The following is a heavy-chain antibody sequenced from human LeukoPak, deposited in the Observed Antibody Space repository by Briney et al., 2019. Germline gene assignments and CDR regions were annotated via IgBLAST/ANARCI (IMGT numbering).Heavy chain of an antibody. CDR1: GGSINNYY. D-gene: IGHD4-17*01. J-gene: IGHJ4*02. CDR2: VYCTGRT. Sequence: PSETLSLTCTVSGGSINNYYWTWIRQPPGKGLECIGYVYCTGRTYYNPSLKSRVTISVDTSKNQFSLKLNSVTAADTAVYYCAGDSSTVTTRHFDYWGQGTLVTVSS. CDR3: AGDSSTVTTRHFDY. V-gene: IGHV4-59*01.